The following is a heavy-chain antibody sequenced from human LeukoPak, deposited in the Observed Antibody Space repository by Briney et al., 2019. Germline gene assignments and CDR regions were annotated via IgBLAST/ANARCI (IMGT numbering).Heavy chain of an antibody. V-gene: IGHV3-15*01. CDR2: IKSKTDGGTT. J-gene: IGHJ4*02. CDR3: TTGFSTGN. D-gene: IGHD2/OR15-2a*01. CDR1: GITVSDAW. Sequence: PGGSLRLSCAASGITVSDAWMSWVRQAPGKGLEWVGRIKSKTDGGTTGYAAPVKGRFTVSRDDSKNTLYLQMNSLRTEDTALYYCTTGFSTGNWGQGTLVTVSS.